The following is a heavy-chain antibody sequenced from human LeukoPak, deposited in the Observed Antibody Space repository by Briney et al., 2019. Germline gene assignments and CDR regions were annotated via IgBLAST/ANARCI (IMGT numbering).Heavy chain of an antibody. CDR2: ISAYNGNT. Sequence: GASVTVSCTASGYTFTSYGISWVRPAPGQGLEWMGWISAYNGNTNYAQKLQGRVTMTTDTSTSTAYMELRSLRSDDTAVYYCARELELLGPFDYWGQGTLVTVSS. D-gene: IGHD1-26*01. CDR1: GYTFTSYG. V-gene: IGHV1-18*01. CDR3: ARELELLGPFDY. J-gene: IGHJ4*02.